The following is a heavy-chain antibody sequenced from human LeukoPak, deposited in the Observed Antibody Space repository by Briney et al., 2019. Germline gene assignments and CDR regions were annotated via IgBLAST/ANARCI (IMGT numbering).Heavy chain of an antibody. D-gene: IGHD1-26*01. CDR2: IKQDGSVR. V-gene: IGHV3-7*03. Sequence: GGSLRLSCAASGFTFSGFSMSWVRQSPTKGLEWVANIKQDGSVRYYVDSVKGRFTISRDNAKNSLSLQMNNLRAEDTAVYYCARAGIVGATVDYWGQGTLVTVSS. CDR3: ARAGIVGATVDY. J-gene: IGHJ4*02. CDR1: GFTFSGFS.